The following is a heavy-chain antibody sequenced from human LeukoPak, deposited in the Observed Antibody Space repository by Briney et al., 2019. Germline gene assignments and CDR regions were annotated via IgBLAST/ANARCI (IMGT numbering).Heavy chain of an antibody. CDR1: GFTFTSYA. Sequence: GGSLRLSCAASGFTFTSYALSWVRQAPGKGLEWVSTISGSGGSTYYADSAKGRFTVSRDNSKNTLYLQMNSLRAEDSALYYCAKGFGSSGRYYFDYWGQGTLVPVSS. J-gene: IGHJ4*02. V-gene: IGHV3-23*01. CDR3: AKGFGSSGRYYFDY. D-gene: IGHD6-19*01. CDR2: ISGSGGST.